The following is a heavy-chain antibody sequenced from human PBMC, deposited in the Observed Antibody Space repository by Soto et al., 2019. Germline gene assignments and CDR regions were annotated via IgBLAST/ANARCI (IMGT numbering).Heavy chain of an antibody. CDR1: GGSISSRSFF. J-gene: IGHJ4*02. V-gene: IGHV4-39*01. Sequence: SETLSLTCTVSGGSISSRSFFWGWIRQPPGKGLEWIATIYYSGNTYYNPSLKSRVTISVDTSKNQFSLKLSSVTAADTAVYYCARAEVSYCSGGSCYSASFDYWGQGTLVTVSS. CDR3: ARAEVSYCSGGSCYSASFDY. CDR2: IYYSGNT. D-gene: IGHD2-15*01.